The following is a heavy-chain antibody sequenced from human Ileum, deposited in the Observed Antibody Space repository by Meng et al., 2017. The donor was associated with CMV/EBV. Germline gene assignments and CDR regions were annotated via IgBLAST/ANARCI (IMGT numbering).Heavy chain of an antibody. J-gene: IGHJ4*02. V-gene: IGHV4-34*01. D-gene: IGHD3-3*01. CDR2: INHSGNP. Sequence: CSGWGGYVNGCHWSWSRRRPGKGVERIVEINHSGNPIYNPSLKSRVTISVDTSKNQFSLKLSSVTAADTAVYYCARWTIFGVVPLRYWGQGTLVTVSS. CDR3: ARWTIFGVVPLRY. CDR1: GGYVNGCH.